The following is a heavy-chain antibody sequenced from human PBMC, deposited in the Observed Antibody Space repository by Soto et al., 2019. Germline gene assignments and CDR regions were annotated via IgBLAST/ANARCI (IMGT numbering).Heavy chain of an antibody. Sequence: PSETPALTCTVSGVSISSSSYYWGWIRQPPGKGLEWIGSIYYSGMSFYTPSLESRVTISVYTSKNQCSLKLSSVTPTDTAVYYCARQPADLSSRLDSWGQRTLV. CDR3: ARQPADLSSRLDS. CDR2: IYYSGMS. V-gene: IGHV4-39*01. CDR1: GVSISSSSYY. J-gene: IGHJ5*01. D-gene: IGHD6-25*01.